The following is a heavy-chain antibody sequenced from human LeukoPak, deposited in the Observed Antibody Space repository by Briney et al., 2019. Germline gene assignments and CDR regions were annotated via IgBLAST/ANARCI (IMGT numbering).Heavy chain of an antibody. CDR1: GGSISSYY. D-gene: IGHD6-19*01. CDR3: ARVGAVAGPHNYYGMDV. J-gene: IGHJ6*02. Sequence: SETLSLTCTVSGGSISSYYWSWVRQPPGKGLEWIGYIYCSGSTNYNPSLKSRVTISVDTSKNQFSLKLSSVTAADTAVYYCARVGAVAGPHNYYGMDVWGQGTTVTVSS. CDR2: IYCSGST. V-gene: IGHV4-59*01.